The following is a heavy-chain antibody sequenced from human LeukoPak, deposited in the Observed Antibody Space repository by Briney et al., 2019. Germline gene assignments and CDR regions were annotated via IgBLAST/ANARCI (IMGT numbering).Heavy chain of an antibody. J-gene: IGHJ4*02. CDR1: GFTFSGYW. CDR3: ARDLYCSTTSCYVRNYFDY. D-gene: IGHD2-2*01. Sequence: GGSLRLSCAASGFTFSGYWMSWVRQAPGRGLEWVANIKQDGSEKYYVDSVMGRFTISRDNAKNSLYLQMDSLRAEDTAVYYCARDLYCSTTSCYVRNYFDYWGQGTLVTVSS. CDR2: IKQDGSEK. V-gene: IGHV3-7*01.